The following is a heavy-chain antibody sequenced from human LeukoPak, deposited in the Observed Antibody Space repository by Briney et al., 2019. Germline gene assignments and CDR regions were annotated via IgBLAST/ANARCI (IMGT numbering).Heavy chain of an antibody. D-gene: IGHD3-16*02. CDR1: GYTFTNYA. CDR2: IHPSTGNP. Sequence: ASVKVSRKASGYTFTNYAMNWVRQAPGQGLEWMGWIHPSTGNPTYAQGFTGRFVFSLDTSVSATYLQISSLKAEDTAVYYCARAFQSLGGLSLPDYWGQGTLVTVSS. CDR3: ARAFQSLGGLSLPDY. V-gene: IGHV7-4-1*02. J-gene: IGHJ4*02.